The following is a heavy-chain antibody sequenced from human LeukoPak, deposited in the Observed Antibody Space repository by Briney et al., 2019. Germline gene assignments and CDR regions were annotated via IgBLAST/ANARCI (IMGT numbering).Heavy chain of an antibody. V-gene: IGHV4-39*07. CDR1: GGSISSSSYY. J-gene: IGHJ6*03. D-gene: IGHD5-18*01. CDR2: IYYSGST. Sequence: PSETLSLTCTVSGGSISSSSYYWGWIRQPPGKGLEWIGSIYYSGSTYYNPSLKSRVTISVDTSKNQFSLKLSSVTAAATAVYYCAKQTMVTSYYYYYYYMDVWGKGTTVTVSS. CDR3: AKQTMVTSYYYYYYYMDV.